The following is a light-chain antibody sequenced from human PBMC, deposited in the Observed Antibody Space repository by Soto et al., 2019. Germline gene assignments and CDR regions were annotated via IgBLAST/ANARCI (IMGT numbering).Light chain of an antibody. V-gene: IGKV1-5*03. J-gene: IGKJ5*01. CDR2: QAS. CDR3: QQVKSFPLT. CDR1: QSLDKY. Sequence: DIQMTQSPSALSASVGDRVTITCRASQSLDKYLAWYQQKPGKAPKLLIYQASTLESGVPFKFSGSGSGTEFTLSISNLSPDDIASYYCQQVKSFPLTFGQGTRLEIK.